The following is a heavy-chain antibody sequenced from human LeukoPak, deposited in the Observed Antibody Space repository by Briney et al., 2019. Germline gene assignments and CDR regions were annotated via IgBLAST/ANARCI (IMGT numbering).Heavy chain of an antibody. CDR2: IYHSGST. D-gene: IGHD1-26*01. J-gene: IGHJ4*02. CDR3: ARDLGATYGY. Sequence: PSETLSLTCTVSGYSISSGYYWGWIRQPPGKGLEWIGSIYHSGSTYYNPSLKSRVTISVDTSKNQFSLKLSSVTAADTAVYYCARDLGATYGYWGQGTLVTVSS. CDR1: GYSISSGYY. V-gene: IGHV4-38-2*02.